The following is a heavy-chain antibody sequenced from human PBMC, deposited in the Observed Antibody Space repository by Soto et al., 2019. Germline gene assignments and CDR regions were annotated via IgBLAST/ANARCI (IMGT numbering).Heavy chain of an antibody. J-gene: IGHJ6*02. D-gene: IGHD2-15*01. CDR1: GFNFRSYS. CDR2: ISGSGSSI. CDR3: ARDRGGNRPHGEVYYYYYGMDV. Sequence: GGSLRLSCAASGFNFRSYSMDWVRQAPGKGLEWVSYISGSGSSIYYADSVKGRFTISRDNAKNTLYLQMNSLRAEDTAVYYCARDRGGNRPHGEVYYYYYGMDVWGQGTTVTVSS. V-gene: IGHV3-48*04.